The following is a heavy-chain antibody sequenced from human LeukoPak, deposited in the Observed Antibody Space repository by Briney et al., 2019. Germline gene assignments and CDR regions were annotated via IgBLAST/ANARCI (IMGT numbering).Heavy chain of an antibody. J-gene: IGHJ6*02. Sequence: PGESLRLSCAASGFTFTSYAMKWVRQAPGKGLEWVAAISGSGGATYYADSVKGRFTISRDNSGNTVFLQMDSLRADDTAVYYCARWRVGLDVWGQGTTVTVSS. CDR2: ISGSGGAT. D-gene: IGHD3-3*01. CDR3: ARWRVGLDV. CDR1: GFTFTSYA. V-gene: IGHV3-23*01.